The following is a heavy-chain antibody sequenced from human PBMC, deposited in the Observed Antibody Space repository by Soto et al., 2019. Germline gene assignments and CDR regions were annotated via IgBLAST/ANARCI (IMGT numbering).Heavy chain of an antibody. D-gene: IGHD3-10*01. CDR3: SRGGAAGRGDAIDV. V-gene: IGHV3-74*01. J-gene: IGHJ3*01. CDR1: GFTFRNQG. CDR2: INGDGTRA. Sequence: EVQLEESGGGSVHLGESLRVSCVASGFTFRNQGMHWVRQVPGKGLVWVCRINGDGTRASYAAFWKGRFTISRDNAQNLLFLQLNSLRVDDTGVAHCSRGGAAGRGDAIDVWGHGTTVAVSS.